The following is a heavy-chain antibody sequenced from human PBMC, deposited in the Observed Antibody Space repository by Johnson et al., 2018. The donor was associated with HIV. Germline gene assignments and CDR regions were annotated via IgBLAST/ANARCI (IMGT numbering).Heavy chain of an antibody. J-gene: IGHJ3*02. CDR2: IYSGGST. Sequence: QVQLVESGGGVVQPGRSLRLSCAASGFTFSSYAIHWVRQAPGKGLEWVSVIYSGGSTYYADSVKGRFTISRDNSKNTLYLQMNSLRAEDTAVYYCARGSRYTFDNDDVHLLHAFDIWGQGTMVTVSS. CDR3: ARGSRYTFDNDDVHLLHAFDI. CDR1: GFTFSSYA. D-gene: IGHD3-16*01. V-gene: IGHV3-NL1*01.